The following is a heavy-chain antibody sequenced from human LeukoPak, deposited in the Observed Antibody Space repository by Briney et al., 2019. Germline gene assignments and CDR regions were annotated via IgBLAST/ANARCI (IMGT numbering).Heavy chain of an antibody. CDR2: ISGGGGST. V-gene: IGHV3-23*01. CDR1: GFTFSSYA. D-gene: IGHD2-15*01. J-gene: IGHJ3*02. CDR3: AKGMIYCSGGSCYLGTFDI. Sequence: GGSLRLSCAASGFTFSSYAMSWVRQGPVKGLEWVSGISGGGGSTYYADSVKGRFTISRDNSKNTMYLQMSSLRAEDTAEYFCAKGMIYCSGGSCYLGTFDIWGQGTMVTVSS.